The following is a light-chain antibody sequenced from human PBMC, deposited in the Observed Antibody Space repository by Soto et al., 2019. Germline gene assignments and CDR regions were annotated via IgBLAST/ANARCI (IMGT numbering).Light chain of an antibody. CDR1: QTISTY. J-gene: IGKJ5*01. CDR3: QQTYSTPFT. Sequence: DIQMTQSPSSLSASVGDRVTITCRASQTISTYLNWYQQKPGKAPKLLIYAMSSLQSGVPSRFSGSGSGTDCTLTVSSLQPEDFATYYCQQTYSTPFTFGLGTRLEI. V-gene: IGKV1-39*01. CDR2: AMS.